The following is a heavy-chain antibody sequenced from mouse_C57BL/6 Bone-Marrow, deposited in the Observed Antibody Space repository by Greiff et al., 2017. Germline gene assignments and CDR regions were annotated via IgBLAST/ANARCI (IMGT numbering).Heavy chain of an antibody. D-gene: IGHD2-1*01. V-gene: IGHV1-55*01. J-gene: IGHJ3*01. CDR1: GYTFTSYW. CDR2: IYPGSGST. CDR3: ACYYGNLAWFSY. Sequence: QVQLQQPGAELVKPGASVKMSCKASGYTFTSYWITWVKQRPGQGLEWIGDIYPGSGSTNYNEKFKSKATLTVDTSSSTAYMQLRSLTSEDSAVYYCACYYGNLAWFSYWGQGTLVTVSA.